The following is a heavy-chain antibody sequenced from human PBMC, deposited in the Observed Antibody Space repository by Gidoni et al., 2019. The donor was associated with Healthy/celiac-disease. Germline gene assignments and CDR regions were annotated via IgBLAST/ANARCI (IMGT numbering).Heavy chain of an antibody. Sequence: EVQLVESGGGLVKPGGSLRLSCAASGFTFSSYSMNWVRQVPGKGLGLVSSICSSISYIYYADSLKGRFTIARDNAKNSLYLHMNSLRAEDTAVYYCAREVAGGFGDLLYDFWGQGTLVTVSS. J-gene: IGHJ4*02. D-gene: IGHD3-10*01. V-gene: IGHV3-21*01. CDR3: AREVAGGFGDLLYDF. CDR2: ICSSISYI. CDR1: GFTFSSYS.